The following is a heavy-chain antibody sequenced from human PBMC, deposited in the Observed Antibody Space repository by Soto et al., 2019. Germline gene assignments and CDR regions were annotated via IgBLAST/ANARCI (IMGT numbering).Heavy chain of an antibody. V-gene: IGHV3-7*01. CDR3: ASQQRRLRLIRAFDI. J-gene: IGHJ3*02. Sequence: GGSLRLSCAASGFTFSSYWMSWVRQAPGKGLEWVANIKQDGSEKYYVDSVKGRFTISRDNAKNSLYLQMNSLRAEDTAVYYCASQQRRLRLIRAFDIWGQGTMVTVSS. CDR1: GFTFSSYW. CDR2: IKQDGSEK. D-gene: IGHD4-17*01.